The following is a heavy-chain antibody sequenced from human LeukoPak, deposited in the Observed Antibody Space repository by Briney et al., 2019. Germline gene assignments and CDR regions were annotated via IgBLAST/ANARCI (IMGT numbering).Heavy chain of an antibody. CDR3: AKGYSYGYLFDY. CDR1: GFTFDVYA. J-gene: IGHJ4*02. D-gene: IGHD5-18*01. CDR2: ISGDGGST. Sequence: GGSLRLSCAASGFTFDVYAMHWVRQAPGKGLEWVSLISGDGGSTYYADSVKGRFTISRDNSKNSLNLQMNSLRTEDTALYDCAKGYSYGYLFDYWGQGTLVTVSS. V-gene: IGHV3-43*02.